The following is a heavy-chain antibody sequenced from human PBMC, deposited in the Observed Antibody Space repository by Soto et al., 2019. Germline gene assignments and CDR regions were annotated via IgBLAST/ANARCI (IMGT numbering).Heavy chain of an antibody. CDR2: ISDYGRI. V-gene: IGHV3-74*01. D-gene: IGHD1-1*01. CDR3: ARGGLEPFDH. J-gene: IGHJ4*02. CDR1: GFTFGNYW. Sequence: GGSLRLSCAASGFTFGNYWMHWVRQAPGKGLVWVSRISDYGRINYADSVKDRFVISRDDARSELYLQLNDLRVEDTATYYCARGGLEPFDHWGQGALVTVYS.